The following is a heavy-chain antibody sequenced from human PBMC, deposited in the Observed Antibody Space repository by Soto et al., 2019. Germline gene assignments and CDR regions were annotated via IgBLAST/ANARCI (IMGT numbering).Heavy chain of an antibody. J-gene: IGHJ4*02. D-gene: IGHD3-22*01. CDR3: VSTYYTGTSGTFDY. Sequence: PSETLSLTCTVSGGSISSGGYYWSWIRQHPGKGLEWIGYIYYSGSTYYNPSLKSRVTISVDTSKNQFSLTVTSVTVADTAVYSCVSTYYTGTSGTFDYWGQGTLVTVSS. V-gene: IGHV4-31*03. CDR2: IYYSGST. CDR1: GGSISSGGYY.